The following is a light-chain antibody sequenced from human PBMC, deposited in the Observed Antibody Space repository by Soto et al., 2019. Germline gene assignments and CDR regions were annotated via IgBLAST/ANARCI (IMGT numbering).Light chain of an antibody. CDR2: GAS. Sequence: EIVLTQSPGTLSLSPGERATLSCRAGQSVSSSYLAWYQQKPGQAPRLLIYGASSRAIGIPDRFSGSGSGTDFTLTISSLEPEDFAVYYCQQYGSAPATFGQGTKVDIK. V-gene: IGKV3-20*01. CDR1: QSVSSSY. CDR3: QQYGSAPAT. J-gene: IGKJ1*01.